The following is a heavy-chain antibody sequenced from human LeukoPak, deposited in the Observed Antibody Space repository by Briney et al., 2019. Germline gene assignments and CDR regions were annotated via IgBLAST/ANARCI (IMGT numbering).Heavy chain of an antibody. V-gene: IGHV3-21*01. Sequence: PGGSLRLSCAASGFSFSTYAISWVRQAPGKGLEWVSSISSSSSYIYYADSVKGRFTISRDNAKNSLYLQMNSLRAEDTAVYYCARDHDRWGPWGHWGQGTLVTVSS. CDR3: ARDHDRWGPWGH. D-gene: IGHD3-22*01. CDR2: ISSSSSYI. J-gene: IGHJ4*02. CDR1: GFSFSTYA.